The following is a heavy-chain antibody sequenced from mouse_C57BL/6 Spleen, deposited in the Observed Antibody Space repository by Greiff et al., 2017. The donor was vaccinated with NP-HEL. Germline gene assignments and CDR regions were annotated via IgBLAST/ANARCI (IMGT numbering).Heavy chain of an antibody. CDR1: GYSFTDYN. V-gene: IGHV1-39*01. CDR2: INPNYGTT. CDR3: AREGPNPSYYGSGSYFDY. D-gene: IGHD1-1*01. Sequence: EVQLQQSGPELVKPGASVKISCKASGYSFTDYNMNWVKQSNGKSLEWIGVINPNYGTTSYNQKFKGKATLTVDQSSSTAYMQLNSLTSEDSAVYYCAREGPNPSYYGSGSYFDYWGQGTTLTVSS. J-gene: IGHJ2*01.